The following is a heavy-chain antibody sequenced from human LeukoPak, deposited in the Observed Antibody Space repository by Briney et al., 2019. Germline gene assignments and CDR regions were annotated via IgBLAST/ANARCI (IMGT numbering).Heavy chain of an antibody. J-gene: IGHJ4*02. V-gene: IGHV3-21*01. D-gene: IGHD1-26*01. Sequence: GGSLRLSCAASGFTFSSYSMNWVRQAPGKGLEWVSSISSSSSYIYYADSVKGRFTISRDNAKKSLYLQMNSLRVEDTAVYYCAREDGSSLDYWGQGTLVTVSS. CDR3: AREDGSSLDY. CDR2: ISSSSSYI. CDR1: GFTFSSYS.